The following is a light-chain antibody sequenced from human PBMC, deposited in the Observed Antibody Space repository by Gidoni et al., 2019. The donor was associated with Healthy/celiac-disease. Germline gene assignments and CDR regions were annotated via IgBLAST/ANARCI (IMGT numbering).Light chain of an antibody. CDR3: QQVA. V-gene: IGKV3-20*01. CDR2: GAS. J-gene: IGKJ1*01. Sequence: EIVLTQSPGTLSLSPGERATLSCRASQSVSSTYLAWYQQKPGQAPRLLIYGASSRVTGVPDRFSGSGSVTDFTLTISRLEPEDFAVYYCQQVAFGQGTKVEMK. CDR1: QSVSSTY.